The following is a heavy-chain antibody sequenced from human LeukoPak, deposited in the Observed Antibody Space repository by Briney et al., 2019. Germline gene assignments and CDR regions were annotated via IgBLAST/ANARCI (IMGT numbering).Heavy chain of an antibody. CDR2: ISGSGGST. V-gene: IGHV3-23*01. CDR3: ARDSTAGDPYYMDV. J-gene: IGHJ6*03. D-gene: IGHD7-27*01. CDR1: GFTFSSYA. Sequence: PGGSLRLSCAASGFTFSSYAMSWVRQAPGKGLEWVSAISGSGGSTYYADSVKGRFTISRDNSKNTLYLQMNSLRAEDTAVYYCARDSTAGDPYYMDVWGKGTTVTISS.